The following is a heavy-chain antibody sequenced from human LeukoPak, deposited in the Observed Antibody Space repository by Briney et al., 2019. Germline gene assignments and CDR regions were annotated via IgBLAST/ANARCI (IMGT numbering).Heavy chain of an antibody. CDR1: GFTFSSYG. J-gene: IGHJ6*02. CDR2: ISGSGGST. V-gene: IGHV3-23*01. Sequence: GGSLRLSCAASGFTFSSYGMHWVRQAPGKGLEWVSAISGSGGSTYYADSVKGRFTISRDNSKNTLYLQMNSLRAEDTAVYYCAKDRMAVAVIGYYYYGMDVWGQGTTVTVSS. CDR3: AKDRMAVAVIGYYYYGMDV. D-gene: IGHD6-19*01.